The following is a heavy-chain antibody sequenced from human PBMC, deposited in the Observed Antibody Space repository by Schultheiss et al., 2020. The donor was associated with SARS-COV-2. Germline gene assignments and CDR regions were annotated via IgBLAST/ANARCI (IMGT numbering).Heavy chain of an antibody. CDR3: GSSPDLVVQAGTHYDYMDD. CDR2: ISSSGSTI. J-gene: IGHJ6*03. Sequence: GGSLRLSCAASGFTFSDYYMSWIRQAPGKGLEWVSYISSSGSTIYYADYVKGRFNNARDNDKNSLYLQINSLRAEDTAVYYCGSSPDLVVQAGTHYDYMDDWGKGTTVTVSS. V-gene: IGHV3-11*01. CDR1: GFTFSDYY. D-gene: IGHD2-2*01.